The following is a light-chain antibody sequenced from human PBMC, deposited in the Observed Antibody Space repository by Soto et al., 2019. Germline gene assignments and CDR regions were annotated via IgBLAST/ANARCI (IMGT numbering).Light chain of an antibody. J-gene: IGKJ2*01. CDR1: QSVSRND. CDR3: QRYGGSPPYT. V-gene: IGKV3-20*01. CDR2: CAS. Sequence: EIVLTQSPGTLSLSPGERVTLSCRASQSVSRNDLAWFQQKPGQAPRLLLHCASSRATGIPDRFSGSGSGTDFTLTISRLEPEDFAVYYCQRYGGSPPYTFGQGTKLEIK.